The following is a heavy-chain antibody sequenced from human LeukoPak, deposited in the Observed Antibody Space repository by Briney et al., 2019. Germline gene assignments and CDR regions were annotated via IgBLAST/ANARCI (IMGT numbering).Heavy chain of an antibody. CDR3: ENDGIVVVVAAKRAEYFQH. J-gene: IGHJ1*01. V-gene: IGHV3-30*02. CDR2: IRYDGSNK. CDR1: GFTFSSYG. D-gene: IGHD2-15*01. Sequence: GGSLRLSCAASGFTFSSYGMHWVRQAPGKGLEWVAFIRYDGSNKYYADSVKGRFTISRDNSKNTLYLQMNSLRAEDTAVYYCENDGIVVVVAAKRAEYFQHWGQGTLVTVSS.